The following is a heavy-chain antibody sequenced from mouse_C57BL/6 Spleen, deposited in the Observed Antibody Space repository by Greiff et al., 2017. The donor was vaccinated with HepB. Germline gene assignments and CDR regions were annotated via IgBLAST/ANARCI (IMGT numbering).Heavy chain of an antibody. CDR3: ARLGRTMDY. J-gene: IGHJ4*01. CDR1: GYTFTSYW. Sequence: QVQLQQPGAELVRPGSSVKLSCKASGYTFTSYWLHWVKQRPIQGLEWIGNIDPSDSETHYNQKFKDKATLTVDKSSSTAYMQLSSLTTEDSAVYYCARLGRTMDYWGQGTSVTVSS. CDR2: IDPSDSET. V-gene: IGHV1-52*01. D-gene: IGHD4-1*01.